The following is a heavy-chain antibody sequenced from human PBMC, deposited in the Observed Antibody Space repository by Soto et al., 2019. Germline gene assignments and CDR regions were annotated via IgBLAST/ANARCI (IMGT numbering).Heavy chain of an antibody. CDR3: ARSQGSSTSLEIYYYYYYGMDV. Sequence: QVQLVQSGAEVKKPGSSVKVSCKASGGTFGSYAISWVRQAPGQGLEWMGGIIPMPGKANYAQKLQGRVTIAADESTSTAYMELSSLRSEDTAVYYCARSQGSSTSLEIYYYYYYGMDVWGQGTTVTVSS. CDR1: GGTFGSYA. V-gene: IGHV1-69*01. J-gene: IGHJ6*02. D-gene: IGHD2-2*01. CDR2: IIPMPGKA.